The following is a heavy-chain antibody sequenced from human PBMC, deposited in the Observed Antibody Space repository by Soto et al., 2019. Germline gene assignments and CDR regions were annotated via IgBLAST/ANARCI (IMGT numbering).Heavy chain of an antibody. CDR3: ARDRRDYVWGSYRSYFDY. Sequence: QVQLVQSGAEVKKPGASVKVSCRASDYTFSNFGITWVRQAPGQGLEWMGWISGYNGNTNYAQKFQGRVTMTTDTSTSTAYMTLRSLRSEDTAVYFCARDRRDYVWGSYRSYFDYWGQGTLVTVSS. CDR1: DYTFSNFG. D-gene: IGHD3-16*02. CDR2: ISGYNGNT. V-gene: IGHV1-18*01. J-gene: IGHJ4*02.